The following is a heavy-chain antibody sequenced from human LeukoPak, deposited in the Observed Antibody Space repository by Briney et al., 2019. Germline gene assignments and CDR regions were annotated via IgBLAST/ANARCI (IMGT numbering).Heavy chain of an antibody. CDR2: IYSGGST. Sequence: PGGSLRLSCAASGFTVSSNYMSWVRQAPGKGLEWVSVIYSGGSTYYADSVKGRFTISRDNSKNTLYLQMNSLRAEDTAVYYCARHKPYNSGSYVLDYWGQGTLVTVSS. V-gene: IGHV3-53*01. CDR3: ARHKPYNSGSYVLDY. CDR1: GFTVSSNY. D-gene: IGHD6-19*01. J-gene: IGHJ4*02.